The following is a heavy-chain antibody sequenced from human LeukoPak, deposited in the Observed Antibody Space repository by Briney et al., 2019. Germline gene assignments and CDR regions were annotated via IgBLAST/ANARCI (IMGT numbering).Heavy chain of an antibody. D-gene: IGHD6-19*01. Sequence: SETLSLSCTVSGGSISTYYWSWIRQPPGKGLEWIGYIYYSGSTNYNPSLNSRVTISVDTSKNQFSLKLSSVTAADTAVYYCARGGGGEYSSGWYDYWGQGTLVTVSS. CDR3: ARGGGGEYSSGWYDY. J-gene: IGHJ4*02. V-gene: IGHV4-59*01. CDR2: IYYSGST. CDR1: GGSISTYY.